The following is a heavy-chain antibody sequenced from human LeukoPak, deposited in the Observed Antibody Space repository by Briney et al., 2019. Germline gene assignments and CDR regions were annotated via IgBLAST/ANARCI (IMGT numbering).Heavy chain of an antibody. D-gene: IGHD1-14*01. CDR2: IKQDGSEK. Sequence: GGSLRLSCAASGFTFSSYSMNWVRQAPGKGLEWVANIKQDGSEKYYVDSVKGRFTISRDNAKNSLYLQMNSLRAEDTAVYYCASGLGMADYWGQGTLVTVSS. V-gene: IGHV3-7*01. CDR3: ASGLGMADY. J-gene: IGHJ4*02. CDR1: GFTFSSYS.